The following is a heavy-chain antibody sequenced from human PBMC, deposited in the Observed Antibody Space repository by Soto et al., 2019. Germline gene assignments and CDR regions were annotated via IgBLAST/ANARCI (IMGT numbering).Heavy chain of an antibody. V-gene: IGHV3-48*01. CDR2: ISSSGSSI. D-gene: IGHD3-9*01. Sequence: GGSLRLSCAASGFTFRSYSMNWVRQAPGKGLEWISSISSSGSSIYSADSVKGRFTISRDNAKNSLYLQMNSLRAEDTAVYYCANPHYDILTGDYYYYMDVWGKGTTVTVSS. J-gene: IGHJ6*03. CDR1: GFTFRSYS. CDR3: ANPHYDILTGDYYYYMDV.